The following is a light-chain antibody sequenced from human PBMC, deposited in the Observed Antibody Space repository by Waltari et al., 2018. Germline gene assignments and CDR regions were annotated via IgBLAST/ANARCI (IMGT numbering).Light chain of an antibody. CDR3: CSYAGSYVV. V-gene: IGLV2-11*01. CDR1: SRDVGGDNY. J-gene: IGLJ2*01. Sequence: QSALTQPRSVSGSPGPSVTIPCTGTSRDVGGDNYASWYQRHPGKAPQLMIYDVSNRPSGVPDRFSGSKSGNTASLTISGLQAEDEADYYCCSYAGSYVVFGGGTKLTVL. CDR2: DVS.